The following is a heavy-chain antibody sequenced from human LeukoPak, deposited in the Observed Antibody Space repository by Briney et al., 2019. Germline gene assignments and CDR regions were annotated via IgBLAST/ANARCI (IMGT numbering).Heavy chain of an antibody. CDR3: ARGYGYCGGVCYDY. J-gene: IGHJ4*02. Sequence: GGSLRLSCAASGFTFSSYSMNWVRQAPGKGLEWVSSISSSSSYIYYADSVKGRFTISRDNSKNTLYLQMNSLRAEDTAVYYCARGYGYCGGVCYDYWGQGTLVTVSS. CDR1: GFTFSSYS. D-gene: IGHD2-21*02. V-gene: IGHV3-21*04. CDR2: ISSSSSYI.